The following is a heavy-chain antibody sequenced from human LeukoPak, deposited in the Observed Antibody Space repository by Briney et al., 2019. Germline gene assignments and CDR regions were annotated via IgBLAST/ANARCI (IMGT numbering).Heavy chain of an antibody. CDR2: IYSGGTI. CDR3: ARFKSLRYFDY. Sequence: PGGSLRLSCAVSGLTVSRNSMSWVRQAPGKGLEWVSVIYSGGTIYYPDSVKGRFTISRDNSKNTLYLQMNSLRAEDTAVYYCARFKSLRYFDYWGQGTLVTVSS. J-gene: IGHJ4*02. V-gene: IGHV3-66*01. CDR1: GLTVSRNS. D-gene: IGHD3-9*01.